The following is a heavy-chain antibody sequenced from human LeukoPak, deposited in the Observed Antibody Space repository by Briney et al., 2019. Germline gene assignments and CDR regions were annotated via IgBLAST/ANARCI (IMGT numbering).Heavy chain of an antibody. CDR2: IYHSGST. V-gene: IGHV4-38-2*02. D-gene: IGHD3-3*01. CDR1: GYSISSGYY. Sequence: KPSETLSLTCTVSGYSISSGYYWGWIRQPPGKGLEWIGSIYHSGSTYYNPSLKSRVTLSVDTSKNQFSLKLSSVTAADTAVYYCATTEWLLFLFDYWGQGTLVTVSS. CDR3: ATTEWLLFLFDY. J-gene: IGHJ4*02.